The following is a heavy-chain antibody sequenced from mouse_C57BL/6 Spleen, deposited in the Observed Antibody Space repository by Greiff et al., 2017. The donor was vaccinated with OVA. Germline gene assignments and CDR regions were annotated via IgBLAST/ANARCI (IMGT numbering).Heavy chain of an antibody. Sequence: QVQLQQPGAELVRPGSSVKLSCKASGYTFTSYWMHWVKQRPIQGLEWIGNIDPSDSETHYNQKFKDKATLTVDKSSSTAYMQLSSLTPEDSAVYYCARSGYYDAMDYWGQGTSVTVSS. CDR2: IDPSDSET. D-gene: IGHD2-2*01. CDR1: GYTFTSYW. CDR3: ARSGYYDAMDY. V-gene: IGHV1-52*01. J-gene: IGHJ4*01.